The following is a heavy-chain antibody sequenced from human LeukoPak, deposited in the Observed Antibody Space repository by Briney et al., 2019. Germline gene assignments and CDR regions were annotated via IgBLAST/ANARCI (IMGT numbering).Heavy chain of an antibody. D-gene: IGHD6-13*01. Sequence: ASVKVSCKASGYTFTSYYMHWVRQAPGQGLEWMGIINPSGGSTSYAQKFQGRVTMTRDTSTSTVYMELSSLRSEDTAVYYCARDTRVGIAAPRGYYYYGMDVWGQGTTVTVSS. CDR3: ARDTRVGIAAPRGYYYYGMDV. CDR1: GYTFTSYY. CDR2: INPSGGST. V-gene: IGHV1-46*01. J-gene: IGHJ6*02.